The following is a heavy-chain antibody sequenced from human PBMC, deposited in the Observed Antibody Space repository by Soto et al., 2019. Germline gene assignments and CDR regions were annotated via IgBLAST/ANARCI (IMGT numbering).Heavy chain of an antibody. D-gene: IGHD3-22*01. V-gene: IGHV3-7*03. CDR2: IKQDESEK. CDR1: GFTFSSYW. J-gene: IGHJ4*02. Sequence: SLRLSCAASGFTFSSYWMSWVRQAPGKGLEWVATIKQDESEKYYVDSVKGRLTVSRDNAKSSLYLQMNSVGVEDTAVYYCARGDYFDRRFDYWGQGALVTVSS. CDR3: ARGDYFDRRFDY.